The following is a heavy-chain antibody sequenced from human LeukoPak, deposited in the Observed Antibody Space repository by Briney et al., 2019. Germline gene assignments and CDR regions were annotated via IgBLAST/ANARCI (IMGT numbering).Heavy chain of an antibody. CDR1: GYTFTGYY. V-gene: IGHV1-2*04. J-gene: IGHJ4*02. D-gene: IGHD3-9*01. Sequence: GASVKVSCKASGYTFTGYYMHWVRQAPGQGLEWMGWINPNSGGTNYAQKFRGWVTMTRDTSISTAYMELSRLRSDDTAVYYCARGPYYDILTGHPYYFDYWGQGTLVTVSS. CDR2: INPNSGGT. CDR3: ARGPYYDILTGHPYYFDY.